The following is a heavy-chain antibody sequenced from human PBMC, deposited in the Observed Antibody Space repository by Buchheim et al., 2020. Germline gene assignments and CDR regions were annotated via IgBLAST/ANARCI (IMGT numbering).Heavy chain of an antibody. CDR1: GFTFSSYG. V-gene: IGHV3-30*18. CDR2: ISYDGSNK. Sequence: QVQLVESGGGVVQPGRSLRLSCAASGFTFSSYGMHWVRQAPGKGLEWVAVISYDGSNKYYADSVKGRFTISRENSKNKLYLQMNSLRAEDTAVYYCAKDLQVLRYFDWPAIGGMDVWGQGTT. J-gene: IGHJ6*02. CDR3: AKDLQVLRYFDWPAIGGMDV. D-gene: IGHD3-9*01.